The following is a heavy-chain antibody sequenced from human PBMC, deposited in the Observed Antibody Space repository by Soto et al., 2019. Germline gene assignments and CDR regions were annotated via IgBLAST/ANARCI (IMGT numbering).Heavy chain of an antibody. D-gene: IGHD3-10*02. CDR2: IIPTFGRT. CDR1: GDTFSSYA. J-gene: IGHJ6*02. Sequence: SVKVSCKASGDTFSSYAISWVRQAPGKGLEWMGKIIPTFGRTNYAQKFQGRLTISADDSTSTAYMELSSLLSEDTAVYYCARDPLSSFAMDVWGQGTRVTVSS. CDR3: ARDPLSSFAMDV. V-gene: IGHV1-69*13.